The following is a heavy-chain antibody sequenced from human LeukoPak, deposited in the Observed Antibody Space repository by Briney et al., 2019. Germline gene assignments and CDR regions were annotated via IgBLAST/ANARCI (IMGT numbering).Heavy chain of an antibody. J-gene: IGHJ4*02. Sequence: GGSLRLSCAASGFTFSSYWMHWVRQAPGKGLVWVSRINSDGSSTSYADSVKGRFTISRDNAKNSLYLQMNSLRAEDMALYYCAKDIGYVDTAILDYWGQGTLVTVSS. CDR1: GFTFSSYW. CDR2: INSDGSST. V-gene: IGHV3-74*01. D-gene: IGHD5-18*01. CDR3: AKDIGYVDTAILDY.